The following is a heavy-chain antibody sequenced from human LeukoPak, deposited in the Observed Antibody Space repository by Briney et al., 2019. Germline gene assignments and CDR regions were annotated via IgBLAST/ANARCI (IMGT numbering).Heavy chain of an antibody. V-gene: IGHV4-38-2*01. CDR1: GYSISSGYY. CDR2: IYHSGST. D-gene: IGHD4-17*01. Sequence: PSETLSLTCAVSGYSISSGYYWGWIRQPPGKGLEWIGSIYHSGSTNYNPSLKSRVTISVDTSKNQFSLKLSSVTAADTAVYYCAIDYGDNDYWGQGTLVTVSS. J-gene: IGHJ4*02. CDR3: AIDYGDNDY.